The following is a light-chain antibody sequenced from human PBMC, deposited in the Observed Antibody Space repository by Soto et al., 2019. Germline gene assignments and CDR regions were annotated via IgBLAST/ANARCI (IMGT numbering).Light chain of an antibody. CDR3: QVWDSGSAPVV. CDR1: NIGTKG. CDR2: DDS. V-gene: IGLV3-21*02. Sequence: SYILTQPPSVSVAPGQTATITCGGYNIGTKGVHWYQQRPGQAPVLVVSDDSDRASGIPERFSGSNSGNMATLTISRAEAGDEADYYCQVWDSGSAPVVFGPGTKVTVL. J-gene: IGLJ1*01.